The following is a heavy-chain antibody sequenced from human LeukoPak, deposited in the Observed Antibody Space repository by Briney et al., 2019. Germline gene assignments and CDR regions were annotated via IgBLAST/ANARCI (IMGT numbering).Heavy chain of an antibody. J-gene: IGHJ4*02. Sequence: GGSLRLSCAASGFTISSYWMNWVRQAPGKGLEWVATIKQDGRDKYYVDSVKGRFTISRDDAKNSLYLQMNSLRVEDTAVYHCVRYFTAVAPTLRLDYWGQGTLVTVSS. D-gene: IGHD6-19*01. CDR1: GFTISSYW. CDR3: VRYFTAVAPTLRLDY. V-gene: IGHV3-7*03. CDR2: IKQDGRDK.